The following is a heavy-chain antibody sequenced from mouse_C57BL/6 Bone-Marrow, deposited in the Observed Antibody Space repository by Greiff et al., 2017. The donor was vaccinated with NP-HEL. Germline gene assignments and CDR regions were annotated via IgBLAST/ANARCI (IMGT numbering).Heavy chain of an antibody. CDR3: ARYRGWRYYYAMDY. CDR1: GFTFTDYY. V-gene: IGHV7-3*01. CDR2: IRNKANGYTT. D-gene: IGHD3-3*01. J-gene: IGHJ4*01. Sequence: DVHLVESGGGLVQPGGSLSLSCAASGFTFTDYYMSWVRQPPGKALEWLGFIRNKANGYTTEYSASVKGRFTISRDNSQSILYLQMNALRAEDSATYYCARYRGWRYYYAMDYWGQGTSVTVSS.